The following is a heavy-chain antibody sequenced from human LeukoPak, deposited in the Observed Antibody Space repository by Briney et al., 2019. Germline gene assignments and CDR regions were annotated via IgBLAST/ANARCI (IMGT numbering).Heavy chain of an antibody. CDR3: ASGSTQRFDALDI. CDR1: GYTFTSYY. J-gene: IGHJ3*02. D-gene: IGHD1-26*01. CDR2: INPSGGST. Sequence: ASVKVSCKASGYTFTSYYMHWVRQAPGQGLEWMGIINPSGGSTSYAQKFQGRVTMTRDMSTSTVHMELSSLRSEDTAVYYCASGSTQRFDALDIWGQGTMVTVSS. V-gene: IGHV1-46*03.